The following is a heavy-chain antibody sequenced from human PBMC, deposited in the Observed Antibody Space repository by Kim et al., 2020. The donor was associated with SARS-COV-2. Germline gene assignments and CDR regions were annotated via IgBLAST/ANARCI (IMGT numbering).Heavy chain of an antibody. CDR3: ARHGAGSSGWLRFDY. CDR1: GGSISSYY. Sequence: SETLSLTCTVSGGSISSYYWSWIRQPPGKGLEWIGYIYYSGSTNYNPSLKSRVTISVDTSKNQFSLKLSSVTAADTAVYYCARHGAGSSGWLRFDYWGQGTLVTVSS. CDR2: IYYSGST. J-gene: IGHJ4*02. D-gene: IGHD6-19*01. V-gene: IGHV4-59*08.